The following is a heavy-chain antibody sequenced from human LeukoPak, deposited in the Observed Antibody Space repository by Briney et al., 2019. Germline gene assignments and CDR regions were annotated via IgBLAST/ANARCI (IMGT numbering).Heavy chain of an antibody. Sequence: GESLKISCKGSGYSFTSYWIGWVRQMPGKGLEWMGIIYPGDSDTRYSPSFQGQVTISADKSISTAYLQWSSLKASDTAMYYCARLAVLYGSAYYGMDVWGQGTTVTVSS. J-gene: IGHJ6*02. V-gene: IGHV5-51*01. CDR1: GYSFTSYW. CDR2: IYPGDSDT. CDR3: ARLAVLYGSAYYGMDV. D-gene: IGHD3-10*01.